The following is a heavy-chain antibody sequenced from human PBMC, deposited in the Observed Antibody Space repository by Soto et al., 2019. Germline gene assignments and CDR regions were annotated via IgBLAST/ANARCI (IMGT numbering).Heavy chain of an antibody. CDR1: GFSLSTSGVG. J-gene: IGHJ4*02. D-gene: IGHD3-10*01. V-gene: IGHV2-5*02. CDR2: IYWDDDK. Sequence: QITLKESGPTLVKPTQTLTLTCTFSGFSLSTSGVGVGWIRQPPGKALEWLALIYWDDDKRYSPSLKSRLTIPKDTSKNQVVLTMTNMDPVDTATYYCAHSTYYYGSGSYWNYFDYWGQGTLVTVSS. CDR3: AHSTYYYGSGSYWNYFDY.